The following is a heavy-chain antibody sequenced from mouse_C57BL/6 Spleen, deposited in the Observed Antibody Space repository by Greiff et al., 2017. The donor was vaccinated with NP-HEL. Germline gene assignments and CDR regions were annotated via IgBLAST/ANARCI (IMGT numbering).Heavy chain of an antibody. J-gene: IGHJ4*01. D-gene: IGHD2-2*01. Sequence: VHVKQSVAELVRPGASVKLSCTASGFNIKNTYMHWVKQRPEQGLEWIGRIDPANGNTKYAPKFQGKATITADTSSNTAYLQLSSLTSEDTAIYYCAREERDLLWFYMDYWGQGTSVTVSS. V-gene: IGHV14-3*01. CDR3: AREERDLLWFYMDY. CDR1: GFNIKNTY. CDR2: IDPANGNT.